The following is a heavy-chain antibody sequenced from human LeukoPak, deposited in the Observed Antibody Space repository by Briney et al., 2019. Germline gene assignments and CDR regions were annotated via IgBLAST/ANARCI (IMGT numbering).Heavy chain of an antibody. D-gene: IGHD5-18*01. CDR2: IKQDGSEK. CDR1: GFTFSSYE. CDR3: ARDRWGYSYGGD. V-gene: IGHV3-7*01. Sequence: GGSLRLSCAASGFTFSSYEMNWVRQAPGKGLEWVANIKQDGSEKYYVDSVKGRFTISRDNAKNSLYLQMNSLRAEDTAVYYCARDRWGYSYGGDWGQGTLVTVSS. J-gene: IGHJ4*02.